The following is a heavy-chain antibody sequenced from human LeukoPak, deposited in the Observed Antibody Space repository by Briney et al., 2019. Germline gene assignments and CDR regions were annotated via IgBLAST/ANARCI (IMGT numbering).Heavy chain of an antibody. Sequence: SETLSLTCTVSGGSISSAYYYWSWVRQPPGKGLEWIGYIYDSGSTYYNPSLKSRITISVDTSENRFSLKLSSVTATDTAVYYCARDCSGGSCYGAFDIWGQGTMVTVSS. V-gene: IGHV4-30-4*01. J-gene: IGHJ3*02. CDR2: IYDSGST. CDR3: ARDCSGGSCYGAFDI. CDR1: GGSISSAYYY. D-gene: IGHD2-15*01.